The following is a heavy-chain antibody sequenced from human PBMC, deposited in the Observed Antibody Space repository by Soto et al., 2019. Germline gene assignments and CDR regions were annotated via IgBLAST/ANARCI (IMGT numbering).Heavy chain of an antibody. CDR2: LTRTGDTT. Sequence: LRLSCAASGFIFSNYAMNWVRQAPGKGLEWVSALTRTGDTTFYADSVKGRFIISRDNSKNTLYLQMNSLRTEDTAVYYCAKDDYSGSNGCFDDWGKGTRVT. D-gene: IGHD5-12*01. J-gene: IGHJ4*02. V-gene: IGHV3-23*01. CDR3: AKDDYSGSNGCFDD. CDR1: GFIFSNYA.